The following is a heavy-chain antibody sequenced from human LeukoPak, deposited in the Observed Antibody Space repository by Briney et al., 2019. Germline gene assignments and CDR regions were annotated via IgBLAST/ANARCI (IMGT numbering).Heavy chain of an antibody. D-gene: IGHD3-10*01. V-gene: IGHV1-2*02. CDR1: GFTFTSSA. Sequence: ASVKVSCKASGFTFTSSAMHWVRQAPGQGLEWMGWINPNSGGTNYAQKFQGRVTMTRDTSISTAYMELSRLRSDDTAVYYCARSRWFGELYDWFDPWGQGTLVTVSS. CDR3: ARSRWFGELYDWFDP. J-gene: IGHJ5*02. CDR2: INPNSGGT.